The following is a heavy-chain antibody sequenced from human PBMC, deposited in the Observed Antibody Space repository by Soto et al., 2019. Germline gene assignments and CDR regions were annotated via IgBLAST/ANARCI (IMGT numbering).Heavy chain of an antibody. CDR2: ISWNSGSI. J-gene: IGHJ5*02. V-gene: IGHV3-9*01. CDR1: GFTFDDYA. CDR3: AKVLTLHSTNWFDP. Sequence: EVQLVESGGGLVQPGRSLRLSCAASGFTFDDYAMHWVRQAPGKGLEWVSGISWNSGSIGYADSVKGRCTISRDNAKNSLYLQMNSLRAEDTALYYCAKVLTLHSTNWFDPWGQGTLVTVSS. D-gene: IGHD1-26*01.